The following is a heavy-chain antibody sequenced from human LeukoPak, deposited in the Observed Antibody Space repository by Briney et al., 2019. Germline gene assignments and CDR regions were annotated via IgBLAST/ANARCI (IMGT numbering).Heavy chain of an antibody. CDR3: SNFETVGVKPFES. D-gene: IGHD1-26*01. J-gene: IGHJ4*02. CDR1: GFTFSNAW. V-gene: IGHV3-15*01. CDR2: VKDKADGGTT. Sequence: GGSLRLSCATSGFTFSNAWMSWVRQAPGKGLEWVGRVKDKADGGTTDYAAPVKGRFIISRDDSNNILYLQMNSLRAEDTAVYYCSNFETVGVKPFESWGQGALVTVSS.